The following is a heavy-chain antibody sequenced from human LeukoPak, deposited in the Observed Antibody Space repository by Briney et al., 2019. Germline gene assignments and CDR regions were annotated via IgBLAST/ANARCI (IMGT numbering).Heavy chain of an antibody. Sequence: GGSLRLSCAVSGLTFSSSWMDWVRQAPGEGLEWVASINPDGIKRYSADSVKGRFTISRDNAKNTLYLQMNSLRAEDTAVYYCARGPYYDSSGYYYGSRGFDPWGQGTLVTVSS. CDR3: ARGPYYDSSGYYYGSRGFDP. V-gene: IGHV3-7*01. D-gene: IGHD3-22*01. CDR2: INPDGIKR. J-gene: IGHJ5*02. CDR1: GLTFSSSW.